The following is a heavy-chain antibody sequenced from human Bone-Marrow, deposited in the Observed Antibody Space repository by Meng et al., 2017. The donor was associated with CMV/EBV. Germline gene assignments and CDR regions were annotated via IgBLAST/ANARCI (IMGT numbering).Heavy chain of an antibody. J-gene: IGHJ6*02. CDR1: GFTFSSYA. Sequence: GGSLRLSCAASGFTFSSYAMHWVRQAPGKGLGWVAVISYDGSNKYYADSVKGRFTISRDNSKNTLYLQMNSLRAEDTAVYYCATYYYGSMDYYYGMDVWGQGTTVTVSS. CDR3: ATYYYGSMDYYYGMDV. D-gene: IGHD3-10*01. V-gene: IGHV3-30*04. CDR2: ISYDGSNK.